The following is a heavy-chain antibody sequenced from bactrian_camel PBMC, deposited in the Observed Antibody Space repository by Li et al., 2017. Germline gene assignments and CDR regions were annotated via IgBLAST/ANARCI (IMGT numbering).Heavy chain of an antibody. D-gene: IGHD8*01. CDR3: AALRPGAWAAEECLTATSTLRDFSY. V-gene: IGHV3S1*01. CDR2: ITTRGGSA. J-gene: IGHJ6*01. Sequence: HVQLVESGGGSVQVGGSLTLSCLASGYAYGRYCMAWFRQTPEKEREAVAGITTRGGSAYYADSVKGRFAISKDNAKNTLYLQMNSLKPDDTSMYYCAALRPGAWAAEECLTATSTLRDFSYWGQGTQVTVS. CDR1: GYAYGRYC.